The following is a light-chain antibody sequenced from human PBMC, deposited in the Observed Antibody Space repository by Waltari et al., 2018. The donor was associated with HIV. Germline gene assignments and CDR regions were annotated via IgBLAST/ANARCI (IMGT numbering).Light chain of an antibody. Sequence: SYVLTQAPSVSVAPGQTASISCGGDTTGTNSVHWYQQKPGQAPVLVVYDDSDRPSGIPERFSGFNSGNTATLTISRVEAGDEADYYCQVWHSKSDHVVFGGGTKVTVL. CDR2: DDS. V-gene: IGLV3-21*02. CDR3: QVWHSKSDHVV. CDR1: TTGTNS. J-gene: IGLJ2*01.